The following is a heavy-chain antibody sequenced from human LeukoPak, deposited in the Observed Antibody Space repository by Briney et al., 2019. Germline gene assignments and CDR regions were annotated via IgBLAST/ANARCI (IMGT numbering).Heavy chain of an antibody. Sequence: GASVKVSCKASGGTFSSYAISWVRQAPGQGLEWMGGIIPIFGTANYAQKFQGRVTITADESTSTAYMELSSLRSEDTAVYYCARVSDRTTYYDFWSGYYNYFDYWGQGTLVTVSS. CDR2: IIPIFGTA. J-gene: IGHJ4*02. CDR3: ARVSDRTTYYDFWSGYYNYFDY. D-gene: IGHD3-3*01. V-gene: IGHV1-69*13. CDR1: GGTFSSYA.